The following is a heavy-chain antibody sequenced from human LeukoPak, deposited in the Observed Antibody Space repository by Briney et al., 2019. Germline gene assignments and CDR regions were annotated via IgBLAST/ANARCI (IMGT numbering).Heavy chain of an antibody. Sequence: PGGSLSLFCGACGFTFSSYDMHWVRQSLGKGLEGVAVVWYDGSNKYYADSVKGQFTISRVNSKNTLYLQMNSLRAEDTGVYYCARGGGYDYLDYWGQGTLVTVSS. CDR2: VWYDGSNK. J-gene: IGHJ4*02. D-gene: IGHD5-12*01. V-gene: IGHV3-33*08. CDR3: ARGGGYDYLDY. CDR1: GFTFSSYD.